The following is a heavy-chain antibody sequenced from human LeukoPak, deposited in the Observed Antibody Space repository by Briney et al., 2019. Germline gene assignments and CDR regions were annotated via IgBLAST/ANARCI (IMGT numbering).Heavy chain of an antibody. J-gene: IGHJ4*02. V-gene: IGHV3-23*01. D-gene: IGHD6-19*01. Sequence: GGSLRLSCAASGFTFSNYGMTWVRQAPGRGLEWVSYIHDNADETFYTDSVKGRFTISRDNSRNTLSLQMNSLRVEDTAVYFCAKRQLNSGWFKYFDSWGQGTLVTVYS. CDR2: IHDNADET. CDR3: AKRQLNSGWFKYFDS. CDR1: GFTFSNYG.